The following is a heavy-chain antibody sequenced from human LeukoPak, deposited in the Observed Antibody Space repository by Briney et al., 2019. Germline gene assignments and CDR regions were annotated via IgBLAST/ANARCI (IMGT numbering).Heavy chain of an antibody. CDR3: AREEWELAFDY. CDR2: INTNTGNP. D-gene: IGHD1-26*01. CDR1: GYTFTTYA. J-gene: IGHJ4*02. Sequence: ASVKVSCKASGYTFTTYAMSWVRQAPGQGLEWMGWINTNTGNPTYAQDFTGRFVFSLDTSVSTAYLQISSLKPEDTAVYYCAREEWELAFDYWGQGTLVTVSS. V-gene: IGHV7-4-1*02.